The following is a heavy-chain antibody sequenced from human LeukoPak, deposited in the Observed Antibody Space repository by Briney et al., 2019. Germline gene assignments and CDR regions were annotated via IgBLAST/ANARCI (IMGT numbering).Heavy chain of an antibody. Sequence: SETLSLTCALYGGSFSGYYWSWIRQPPGKGLEWIGEINHSGSTNYNPSLKSRVTISVDTSKNQFSLKLSSVTAADTAVYYCARAGRRQLVWGHWFDPWGQGTLVTVSS. CDR2: INHSGST. CDR1: GGSFSGYY. CDR3: ARAGRRQLVWGHWFDP. J-gene: IGHJ5*02. D-gene: IGHD3-16*01. V-gene: IGHV4-34*01.